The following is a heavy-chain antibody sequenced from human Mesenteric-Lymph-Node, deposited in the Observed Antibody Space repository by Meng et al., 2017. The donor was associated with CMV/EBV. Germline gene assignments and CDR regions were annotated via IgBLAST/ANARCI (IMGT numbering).Heavy chain of an antibody. CDR1: GYTFTSYG. CDR3: ARPSFEVVYNWNPGGMDV. D-gene: IGHD1-20*01. Sequence: ASVKVSCKASGYTFTSYGISWVRQAPGQGLEWMGWISAYNGNTNYAQKLQGRVTMTTDTSTSTAYMELRSLRSDDTAVYYCARPSFEVVYNWNPGGMDVWGQGTTVTVSS. CDR2: ISAYNGNT. J-gene: IGHJ6*02. V-gene: IGHV1-18*01.